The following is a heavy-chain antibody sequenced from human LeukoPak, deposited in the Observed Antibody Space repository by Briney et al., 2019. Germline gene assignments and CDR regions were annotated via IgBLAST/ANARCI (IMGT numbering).Heavy chain of an antibody. Sequence: GGSLRLSCAASGFTFSSYAMSWVRQAPGKGLEWVSAISGSGGSTYYADSVKGRSTISRDNSKNTLYLQMNSLRAEDTAVYYCAKHPRITMVRGVIFPDYWGQGTLVTVSS. V-gene: IGHV3-23*01. J-gene: IGHJ4*02. CDR3: AKHPRITMVRGVIFPDY. CDR1: GFTFSSYA. D-gene: IGHD3-10*01. CDR2: ISGSGGST.